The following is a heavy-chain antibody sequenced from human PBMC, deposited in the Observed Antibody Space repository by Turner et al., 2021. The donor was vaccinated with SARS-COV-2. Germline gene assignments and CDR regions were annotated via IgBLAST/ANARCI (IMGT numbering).Heavy chain of an antibody. CDR3: ATTLVTLIGDWYFDL. Sequence: QFQLVQSGSEVKKPGASVTVSCKVSGYTLTEVSMPWVRQAPGKGLEWMVGCDTEYGETIYAQKFQGRVTMTEDTSTDTAYMELSSLRAEDTAVYYCATTLVTLIGDWYFDLWGRGTLVTVSS. J-gene: IGHJ2*01. V-gene: IGHV1-24*01. D-gene: IGHD3-22*01. CDR2: CDTEYGET. CDR1: GYTLTEVS.